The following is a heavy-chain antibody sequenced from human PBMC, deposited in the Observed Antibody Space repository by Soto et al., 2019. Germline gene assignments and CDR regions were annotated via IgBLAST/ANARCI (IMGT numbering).Heavy chain of an antibody. J-gene: IGHJ6*02. CDR3: ARDPVYDILTGSYYGMDV. CDR2: ISSSSSTI. D-gene: IGHD3-9*01. Sequence: GGSLRLSCAASGFTFSSYSMNWVRQAPGKGLEWVSYISSSSSTIYYADSVKGRFTISRDNAKNSLYLQMNSLRDEDTAVYYCARDPVYDILTGSYYGMDVWGQGTTVTVSS. V-gene: IGHV3-48*02. CDR1: GFTFSSYS.